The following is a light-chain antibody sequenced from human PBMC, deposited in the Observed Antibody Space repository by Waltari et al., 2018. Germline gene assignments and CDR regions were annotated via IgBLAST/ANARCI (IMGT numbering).Light chain of an antibody. CDR2: SYE. Sequence: QSLLTQPPSASGAPGHRVTISCSGTSSNIGTNAVSWYQQLPGAAPKLLIYSYEQRPSGVPCRFSGSRSGTSASLAISWLQSEDEADYYCASWDGRLNGWLFGGGTRLTVL. V-gene: IGLV1-44*01. J-gene: IGLJ3*02. CDR1: SSNIGTNA. CDR3: ASWDGRLNGWL.